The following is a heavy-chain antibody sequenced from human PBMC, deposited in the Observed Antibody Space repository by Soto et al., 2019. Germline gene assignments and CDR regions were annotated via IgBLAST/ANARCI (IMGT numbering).Heavy chain of an antibody. D-gene: IGHD3-3*01. Sequence: QVQLVQSGAEVKKPGASVKVSCKASGYTFTGYYMHWVRQAPGQGLEWMGWINPNSGGTNYAQKLQGRITMTRDTSSSTAYMELRRLRSDDTAVYYSARNDDFWSGYPTTNYYYYYGMDVWGQGTTVTVSS. CDR1: GYTFTGYY. J-gene: IGHJ6*02. CDR2: INPNSGGT. CDR3: ARNDDFWSGYPTTNYYYYYGMDV. V-gene: IGHV1-2*02.